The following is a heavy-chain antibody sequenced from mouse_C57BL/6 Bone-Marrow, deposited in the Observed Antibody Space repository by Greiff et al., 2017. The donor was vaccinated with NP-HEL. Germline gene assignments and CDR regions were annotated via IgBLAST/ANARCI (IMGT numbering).Heavy chain of an antibody. J-gene: IGHJ3*01. CDR1: GYTFTSYG. V-gene: IGHV1-81*01. D-gene: IGHD2-2*01. CDR3: ARGDGYDVEGAWFAY. Sequence: VKLQESGAELARPGASVKLSCKASGYTFTSYGISWVKQRTGQGLEWIGEIYPRSGNTYYNEKFKGKATLTADKSSSTAYMELRSLTSEDSAVYFCARGDGYDVEGAWFAYWGQGTLVTVSA. CDR2: IYPRSGNT.